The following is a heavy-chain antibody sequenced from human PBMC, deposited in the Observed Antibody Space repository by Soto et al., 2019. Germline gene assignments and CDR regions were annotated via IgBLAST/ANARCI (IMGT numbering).Heavy chain of an antibody. V-gene: IGHV3-48*01. CDR3: ARIVQYYDYIWGSSAFDY. CDR2: ISSSSSTI. Sequence: GGSLRLSCAASGFTFSSYSMNWVRQAPGKGLEWVSYISSSSSTIYYADSVKGRFTISGDNAKNSLYLQMNSLRAEDTAVYYCARIVQYYDYIWGSSAFDYWGQGTLVTVSS. D-gene: IGHD3-16*01. J-gene: IGHJ4*02. CDR1: GFTFSSYS.